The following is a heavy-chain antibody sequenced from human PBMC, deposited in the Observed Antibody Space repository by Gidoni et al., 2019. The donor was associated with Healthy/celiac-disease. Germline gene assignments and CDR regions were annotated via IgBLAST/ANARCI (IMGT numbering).Heavy chain of an antibody. CDR2: ISWNSGSI. CDR3: AKNLLGRDGGYLFDY. CDR1: GFTFDDYA. D-gene: IGHD5-12*01. Sequence: EVQLVESGGGLVQPGRSLRLSCAASGFTFDDYAMHWVRQAPGKGLEWVSGISWNSGSIGYADSVKGRFTISRDNAKNSLYLQMNSLRAEDTALYYCAKNLLGRDGGYLFDYWGQGTLVTVSS. V-gene: IGHV3-9*01. J-gene: IGHJ4*02.